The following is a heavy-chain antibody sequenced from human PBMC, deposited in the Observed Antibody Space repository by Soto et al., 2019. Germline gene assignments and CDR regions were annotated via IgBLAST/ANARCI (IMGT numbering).Heavy chain of an antibody. J-gene: IGHJ6*02. Sequence: GGSLRLSCAASGFTFSSYAMTWVRQAPGTGLEWVSAIHSGGYDTYYADSVRGRFTISRDISKDTLYLQMNTLRAEDTAVYYCATAGTTYPYYHGMGVWGQGTTVTVSS. CDR2: IHSGGYDT. V-gene: IGHV3-23*01. CDR3: ATAGTTYPYYHGMGV. CDR1: GFTFSSYA. D-gene: IGHD1-1*01.